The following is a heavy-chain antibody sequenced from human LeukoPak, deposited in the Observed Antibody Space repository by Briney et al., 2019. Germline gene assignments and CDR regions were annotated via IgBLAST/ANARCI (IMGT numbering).Heavy chain of an antibody. V-gene: IGHV5-51*01. CDR3: ARWGTFIAAAGTVYYFDY. CDR1: GYSFTSYW. CDR2: IYPGDSDT. J-gene: IGHJ4*02. D-gene: IGHD6-13*01. Sequence: GESLKISCKGSGYSFTSYWIGWVRQMPGKGLEWMGIIYPGDSDTRYSPSFQGQVTISADESISTAYLQWSSLKASDTAMYYCARWGTFIAAAGTVYYFDYWGQGTLVTVSS.